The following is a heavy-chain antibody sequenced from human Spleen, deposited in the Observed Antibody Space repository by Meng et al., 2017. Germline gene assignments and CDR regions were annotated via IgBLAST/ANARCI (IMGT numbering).Heavy chain of an antibody. CDR1: GFTVSHNY. Sequence: GESLKISCAASGFTVSHNYMSWVRQAPGKGLEWVSSISGDSTYYADSVKGRFTISRDNSKNTLYLQMNSLRAEDTAVYYCAKAPTGGGSGSYYFDYWGQGTLVTVSS. CDR3: AKAPTGGGSGSYYFDY. CDR2: ISGDST. D-gene: IGHD6-19*01. J-gene: IGHJ4*02. V-gene: IGHV3-53*01.